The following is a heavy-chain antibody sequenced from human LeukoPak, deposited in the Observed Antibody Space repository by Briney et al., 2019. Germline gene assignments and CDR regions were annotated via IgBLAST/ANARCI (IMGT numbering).Heavy chain of an antibody. V-gene: IGHV3-66*01. Sequence: GGSLRLSCAASGFTVSSNYMSRVRQAPGKGLEWVSVIYSGGSTYYADSVKGRFTISRDNAENSLYLQLNSLRVEDTAIYYCARDLTTSVIDALDIWGQGTIVTVSS. D-gene: IGHD1-14*01. J-gene: IGHJ3*02. CDR1: GFTVSSNY. CDR3: ARDLTTSVIDALDI. CDR2: IYSGGST.